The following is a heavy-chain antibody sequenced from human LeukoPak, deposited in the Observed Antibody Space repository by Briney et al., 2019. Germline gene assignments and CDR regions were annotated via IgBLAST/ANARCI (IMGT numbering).Heavy chain of an antibody. Sequence: GASVKVSCKASGYTFTGYYTHWVRQAPGQGLEWKGLINPNSGGTNYAQKFQGWVTMTRDTPISTAYMELSRLRSDDTAVYYCARAGPPCSSTRCPYYYYGMDVSGQGTTVTVSS. CDR3: ARAGPPCSSTRCPYYYYGMDV. CDR1: GYTFTGYY. CDR2: INPNSGGT. D-gene: IGHD2-2*01. V-gene: IGHV1-2*04. J-gene: IGHJ6*02.